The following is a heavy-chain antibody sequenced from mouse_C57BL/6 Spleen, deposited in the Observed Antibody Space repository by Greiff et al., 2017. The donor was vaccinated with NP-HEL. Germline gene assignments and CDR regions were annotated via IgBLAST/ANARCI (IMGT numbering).Heavy chain of an antibody. V-gene: IGHV1-26*01. Sequence: QLQQSGPELVKPGASVKISCKASGYTFTDYYMNWVKQSHGKSLEWIGDINPNNGGTSYNQKFKGKATLTVDKSSSTAYMELRSLTSEDSAVYYCARNDGYYQGFAYWGQGTLVTVSA. CDR1: GYTFTDYY. J-gene: IGHJ3*01. CDR2: INPNNGGT. D-gene: IGHD2-3*01. CDR3: ARNDGYYQGFAY.